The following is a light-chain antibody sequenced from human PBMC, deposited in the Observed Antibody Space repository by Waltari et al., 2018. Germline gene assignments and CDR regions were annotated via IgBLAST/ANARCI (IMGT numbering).Light chain of an antibody. V-gene: IGKV1-39*01. CDR2: SAS. Sequence: DIQMTQSPFSLSASIGDRITITCRASQSISNYLNWYQQKPGEAPKLLIHSASSLRSGVPARFGGSGSGTDFTLMISTLQPEDFATYYCQQCYSSPVTFGQGTKVE. CDR3: QQCYSSPVT. J-gene: IGKJ1*01. CDR1: QSISNY.